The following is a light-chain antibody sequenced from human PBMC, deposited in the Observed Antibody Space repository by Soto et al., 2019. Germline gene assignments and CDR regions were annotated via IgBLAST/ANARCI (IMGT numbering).Light chain of an antibody. V-gene: IGLV2-11*01. CDR2: DVS. CDR1: SSDVGGYNY. J-gene: IGLJ2*01. CDR3: CSYAGSYTSHVV. Sequence: QSALTQPRSVSGSPGQSVTISCTGTSSDVGGYNYVSWYQQHPGKAPKLMIYDVSKRPSGVPDRFSGSKSGNTASLTISGLQAEDVADYYCCSYAGSYTSHVVFGGGTKLTVL.